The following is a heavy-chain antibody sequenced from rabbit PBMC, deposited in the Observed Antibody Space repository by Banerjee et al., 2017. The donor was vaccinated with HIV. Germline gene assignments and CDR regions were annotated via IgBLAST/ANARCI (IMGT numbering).Heavy chain of an antibody. CDR1: GFSFSNKYV. D-gene: IGHD7-1*01. CDR2: INTSSGNT. Sequence: QEQLEESGGGLVQPEGSLTLTCTASGFSFSNKYVMCWVRQAPGKGLEWIACINTSSGNTVYATWAKGRFTISKTSWTTVTLQMTSLTAADTASYFCARDAGGDGYSNDLWGPGTLVTVS. V-gene: IGHV1S45*01. CDR3: ARDAGGDGYSNDL. J-gene: IGHJ4*01.